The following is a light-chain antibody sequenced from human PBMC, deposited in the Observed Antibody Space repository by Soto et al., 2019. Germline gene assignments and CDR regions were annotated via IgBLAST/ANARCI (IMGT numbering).Light chain of an antibody. CDR2: EVS. CDR1: SSDVGGYNY. Sequence: QSVLTQPASVSGSPGQSITISCTGTSSDVGGYNYVSWYQQHPGKAPKLMIYEVSNRPSGVSNRFSGSKSGNTASLTISGLQAEDEADYYCSSYRSSSTLGVFGTGTKGTVL. J-gene: IGLJ1*01. CDR3: SSYRSSSTLGV. V-gene: IGLV2-14*01.